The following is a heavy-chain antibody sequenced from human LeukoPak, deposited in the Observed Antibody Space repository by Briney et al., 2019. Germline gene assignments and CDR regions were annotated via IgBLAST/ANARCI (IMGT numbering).Heavy chain of an antibody. CDR2: INHSRST. Sequence: SETLSLTCGVNGGSLSGYFWSWIRQPPGKGLEWIGEINHSRSTNYNPSLKSRVTISVDASKKQFYLRLSSVTAADTAVYYCAREALEVLDDGGLSAFDIWGQGSMVTVSS. V-gene: IGHV4-34*01. CDR1: GGSLSGYF. D-gene: IGHD3-10*01. CDR3: AREALEVLDDGGLSAFDI. J-gene: IGHJ3*02.